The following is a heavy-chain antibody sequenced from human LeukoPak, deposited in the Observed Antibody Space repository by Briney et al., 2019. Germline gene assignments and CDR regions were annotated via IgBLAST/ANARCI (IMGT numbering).Heavy chain of an antibody. D-gene: IGHD5-24*01. V-gene: IGHV4-34*01. J-gene: IGHJ4*02. CDR1: GGSLSGYY. CDR3: ARGGGYNSFVRVVYYFDY. CDR2: INHSGST. Sequence: PSETLSLTCAVYGGSLSGYYWSWIRQPPGKGLEWIGEINHSGSTNYNPSLKSRVTISVDTSKNQFSLKLSSVTAADTAVYYCARGGGYNSFVRVVYYFDYWGQGTLVTVSS.